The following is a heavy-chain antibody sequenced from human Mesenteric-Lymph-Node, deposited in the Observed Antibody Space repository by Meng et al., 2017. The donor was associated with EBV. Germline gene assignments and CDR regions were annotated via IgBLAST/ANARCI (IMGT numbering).Heavy chain of an antibody. CDR1: GGSFSGYY. CDR3: ARGGYYYDSSGQLDY. Sequence: VQPKQWGAGLLKPSETLSLTWAVYGGSFSGYYWSWIRQPPGKGLEWVGEINYFGSTNYNPSLESRVTISVDTSKNQFSLKLSSVTAADTAVYYCARGGYYYDSSGQLDYWGQGTLVTVSS. V-gene: IGHV4-34*01. J-gene: IGHJ4*02. CDR2: INYFGST. D-gene: IGHD3-22*01.